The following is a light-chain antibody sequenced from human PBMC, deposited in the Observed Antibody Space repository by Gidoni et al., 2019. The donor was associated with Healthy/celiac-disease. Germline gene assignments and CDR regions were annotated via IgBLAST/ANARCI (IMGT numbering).Light chain of an antibody. Sequence: EIVMTQSPATLSVSPGERATLACRASQRVSSTLAWYQQKPGQAPRLLIYGASTRATGIPARFSGIGSGTEFTLTLSSLQSEYFAVYYCQQYNNWLYTFGQGTKLEIK. V-gene: IGKV3-15*01. CDR3: QQYNNWLYT. CDR2: GAS. CDR1: QRVSST. J-gene: IGKJ2*01.